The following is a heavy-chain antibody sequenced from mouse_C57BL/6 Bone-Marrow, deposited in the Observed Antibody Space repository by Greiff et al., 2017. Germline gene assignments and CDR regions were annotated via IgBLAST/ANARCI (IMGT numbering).Heavy chain of an antibody. CDR1: GFTFSSYA. V-gene: IGHV5-4*01. J-gene: IGHJ4*01. CDR3: ARDEGVYAMDY. Sequence: EVMLVESGGGLVKPGGSLKLSCAASGFTFSSYAMSWVRQTPEKRLEWVATICDGGSYTYYPDNVKGRFTLSRDNAKNNLYLQMSHLKSEDTAMYYCARDEGVYAMDYWGQGTSVTVSS. CDR2: ICDGGSYT.